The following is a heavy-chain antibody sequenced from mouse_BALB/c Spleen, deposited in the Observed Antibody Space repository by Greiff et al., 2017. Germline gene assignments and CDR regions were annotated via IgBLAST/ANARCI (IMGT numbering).Heavy chain of an antibody. J-gene: IGHJ4*01. V-gene: IGHV5-17*02. CDR3: ARSGGITTRAMDY. CDR1: GFTFSSFG. Sequence: DVHLVESGGGLVQPGGSRKLSCAASGFTFSSFGMHWVRQAPEKGLEWVAYISSGSSTIYYADTVKGRFTISRDNPKNTLFLQMTSLRSEDTAMYYCARSGGITTRAMDYWGQGTSVTVSS. CDR2: ISSGSSTI. D-gene: IGHD1-1*01.